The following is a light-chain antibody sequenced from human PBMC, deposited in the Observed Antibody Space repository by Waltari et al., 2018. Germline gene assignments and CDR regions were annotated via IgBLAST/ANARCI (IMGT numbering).Light chain of an antibody. V-gene: IGLV3-1*01. J-gene: IGLJ2*01. CDR1: NLGGKY. Sequence: SYELSQPPSVSVSPGQTATITCSGDNLGGKYACWYQQKPGQSPVLVIYQHYKRPSGIPDRFSGSKSGNTASLTISGTQSMDEADYYCLTWDTNTAVFGGGTKLTVL. CDR2: QHY. CDR3: LTWDTNTAV.